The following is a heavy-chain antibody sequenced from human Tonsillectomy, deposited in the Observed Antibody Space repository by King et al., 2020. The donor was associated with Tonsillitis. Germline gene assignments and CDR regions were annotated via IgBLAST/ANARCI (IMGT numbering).Heavy chain of an antibody. CDR2: ISSSGGST. CDR3: ARAPPPYGGNSGSLYYYYGMDV. Sequence: VQLVESGGGLVQPGGSLRLSCAASGFTFSSYAMHWVRQAPGKGLEYVSPISSSGGSTYYANSVKGRFTISRDNSKSTLYLQMGSLRAEDMALYYCARAPPPYGGNSGSLYYYYGMDVWGQGTTVTVSS. D-gene: IGHD4-23*01. V-gene: IGHV3-64*01. CDR1: GFTFSSYA. J-gene: IGHJ6*02.